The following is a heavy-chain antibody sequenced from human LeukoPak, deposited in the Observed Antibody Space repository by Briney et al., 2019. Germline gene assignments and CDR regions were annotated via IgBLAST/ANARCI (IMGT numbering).Heavy chain of an antibody. CDR1: GFTFSSYE. D-gene: IGHD3-10*01. Sequence: GGSLRLSCAASGFTFSSYEMNWVRQAPGKGLEWVSYTSSSGSTIYYADSVKGRFTISRDNAKNSLYLQMNSLRAEDTAVYYCARTAITMVRGTLEHWGQGTLVTVSS. CDR2: TSSSGSTI. V-gene: IGHV3-48*03. J-gene: IGHJ1*01. CDR3: ARTAITMVRGTLEH.